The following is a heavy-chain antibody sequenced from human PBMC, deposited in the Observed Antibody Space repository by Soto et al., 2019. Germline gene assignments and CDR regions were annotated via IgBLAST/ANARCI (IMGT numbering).Heavy chain of an antibody. Sequence: EVQLLESGGGLVQPGGSLRLSCAASGFTFSSYAMRWVRQAPVKGLEWVSAISGSGGSTYYADSVKGRFTISRDNSKNTLYLQMNYLRAEDTAVYYCARRGSGSYYDYWGQGTLVTVSS. CDR3: ARRGSGSYYDY. CDR1: GFTFSSYA. V-gene: IGHV3-23*01. D-gene: IGHD1-26*01. CDR2: ISGSGGST. J-gene: IGHJ4*02.